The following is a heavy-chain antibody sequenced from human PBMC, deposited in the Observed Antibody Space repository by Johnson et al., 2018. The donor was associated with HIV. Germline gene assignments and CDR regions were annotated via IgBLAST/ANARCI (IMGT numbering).Heavy chain of an antibody. Sequence: QVQLVESGGGVVQPGRSLSLSCAASGFTFSSYAMYWVRQAPGKGLDWVTFIRYDGSGKYYADSVNGRFTISRDNSKNTLYLQMNSLRAEDTAVYYCAKDVGNYWPNAFDIWGQGTTVTVSS. CDR3: AKDVGNYWPNAFDI. J-gene: IGHJ3*02. D-gene: IGHD3-22*01. CDR1: GFTFSSYA. V-gene: IGHV3-30*02. CDR2: IRYDGSGK.